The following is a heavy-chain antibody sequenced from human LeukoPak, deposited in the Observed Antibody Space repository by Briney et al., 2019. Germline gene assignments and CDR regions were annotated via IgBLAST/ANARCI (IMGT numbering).Heavy chain of an antibody. CDR3: ARGHRLYYDFWSGAYGPYYFDY. CDR1: GGSISSYY. D-gene: IGHD3-3*01. CDR2: IYHSGST. Sequence: SETLSLTCTVSGGSISSYYWGWIRQPPGKGLEWIGSIYHSGSTNYNPSLKSRVTISVDTSKNQFSLKLSSVTAADTAVYYCARGHRLYYDFWSGAYGPYYFDYWGQGTLVTVSS. J-gene: IGHJ4*02. V-gene: IGHV4-59*12.